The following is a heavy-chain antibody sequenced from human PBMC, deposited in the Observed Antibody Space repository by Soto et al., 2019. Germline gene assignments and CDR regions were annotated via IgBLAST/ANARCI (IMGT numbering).Heavy chain of an antibody. CDR3: AKVGTVYYDIQTPLDF. CDR2: ISGSGGST. CDR1: GFTFSSYA. V-gene: IGHV3-23*01. J-gene: IGHJ4*02. Sequence: GGSLRLSCAASGFTFSSYAMSWVRQAPGKGLEWVSAISGSGGSTYYADSVKGRFTISRDNSKNTLYLQMNSLRAEDTAVYYFAKVGTVYYDIQTPLDFWGQGALVPAAS. D-gene: IGHD3-9*01.